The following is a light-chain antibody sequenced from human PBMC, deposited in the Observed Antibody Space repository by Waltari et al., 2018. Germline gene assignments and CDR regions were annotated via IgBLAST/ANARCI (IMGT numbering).Light chain of an antibody. V-gene: IGLV2-23*02. CDR3: LLSYSGARV. J-gene: IGLJ3*02. CDR1: SGDVASYDV. CDR2: EVS. Sequence: QSALTQPASVSGSPGQSITISCTGTSGDVASYDVVSWYQHHPGKAPKVIIYEVSKRPPGVSNRFSGSLIGGKAALTLSGAQPEDEADYYCLLSYSGARVFGGGTKLTVL.